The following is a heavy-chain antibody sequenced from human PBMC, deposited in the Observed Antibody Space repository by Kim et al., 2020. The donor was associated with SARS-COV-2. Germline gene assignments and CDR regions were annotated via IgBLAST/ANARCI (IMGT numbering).Heavy chain of an antibody. V-gene: IGHV3-21*01. Sequence: YADSVEGRFTISRDNAKNSLYLQRNSLRAEDTAVYYCASPRGGANDAFDIWGQGTMVTVSS. J-gene: IGHJ3*02. CDR3: ASPRGGANDAFDI. D-gene: IGHD1-26*01.